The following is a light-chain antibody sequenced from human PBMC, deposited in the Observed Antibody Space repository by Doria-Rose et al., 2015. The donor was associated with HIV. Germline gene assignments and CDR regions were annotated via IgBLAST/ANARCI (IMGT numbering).Light chain of an antibody. V-gene: IGLV1-40*02. CDR1: GSNIGADYA. CDR2: GDN. Sequence: QSVVTQPPSVSGAPGQRVTIPCTGSGSNIGADYAVHWYQQFPGAASKLLIYGDNNRPSGVPDRFSGSRSGTSASLAITRLQAEDAADYYCQSFDRRLSAFIFGGGTKLTVL. J-gene: IGLJ2*01. CDR3: QSFDRRLSAFI.